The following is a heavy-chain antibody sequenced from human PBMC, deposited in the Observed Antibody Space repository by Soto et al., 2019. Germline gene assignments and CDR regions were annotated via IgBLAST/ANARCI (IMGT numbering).Heavy chain of an antibody. V-gene: IGHV1-18*01. CDR2: ISAYNGNT. D-gene: IGHD1-20*01. CDR3: ARASYNWNYFDY. Sequence: ASVKVSCKASGYTFTSYGISWVRQAPGQGLEWMGWISAYNGNTNYAQKLQGRVTMTTDTSTTTAYMELRSLRSDDTAVYYCARASYNWNYFDYWGQGTLVTVSS. CDR1: GYTFTSYG. J-gene: IGHJ4*02.